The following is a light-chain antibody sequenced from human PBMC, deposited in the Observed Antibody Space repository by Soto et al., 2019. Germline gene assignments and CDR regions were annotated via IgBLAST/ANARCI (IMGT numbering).Light chain of an antibody. Sequence: EIVLTQSPGTLSLSPGERATLSCRASQSVNTKYLAWYQQKPGQAPRLLISGVSSRATGIPDRFSGSGSGTDFILTISRLEPEDFAVYYCHQYDIPPQTFGRGTRVEI. J-gene: IGKJ1*01. V-gene: IGKV3-20*01. CDR3: HQYDIPPQT. CDR1: QSVNTKY. CDR2: GVS.